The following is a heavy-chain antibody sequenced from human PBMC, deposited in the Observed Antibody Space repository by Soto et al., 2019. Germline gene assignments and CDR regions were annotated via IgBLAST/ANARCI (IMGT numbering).Heavy chain of an antibody. Sequence: GASVKVSCKASGGTFSNFTISWVRQAPGQGLEWMGGIIPLFQTANYALKFQGRVKITADESTSTAYMELNSLRSEDTAVYYCARWSHWNPLYYSGMDVWGQGTTVTVSS. J-gene: IGHJ6*02. CDR1: GGTFSNFT. CDR2: IIPLFQTA. D-gene: IGHD1-1*01. CDR3: ARWSHWNPLYYSGMDV. V-gene: IGHV1-69*13.